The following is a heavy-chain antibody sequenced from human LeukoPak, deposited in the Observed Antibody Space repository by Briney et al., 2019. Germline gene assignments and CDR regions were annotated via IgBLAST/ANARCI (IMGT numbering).Heavy chain of an antibody. CDR1: VFTFSSYW. CDR2: INSDGSST. J-gene: IGHJ4*02. D-gene: IGHD3-10*01. CDR3: ARSITMVRGVIIGLDY. Sequence: GGSLRLSCLASVFTFSSYWMHWVRQAPGKGPVWVSRINSDGSSTSYADSVRGRFTISRHNAKNTLYLQMTSLRAEDTAVYYCARSITMVRGVIIGLDYWGQGTLVTVSS. V-gene: IGHV3-74*01.